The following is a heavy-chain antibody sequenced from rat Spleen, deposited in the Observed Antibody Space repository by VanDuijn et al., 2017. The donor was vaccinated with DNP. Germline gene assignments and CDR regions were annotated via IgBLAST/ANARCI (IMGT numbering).Heavy chain of an antibody. CDR3: ARSDNSGSKWNY. V-gene: IGHV3-3*01. D-gene: IGHD4-3*01. CDR2: VNSAGST. J-gene: IGHJ2*01. CDR1: GYSITSSYR. Sequence: EVQLQESGPGLVKPSQSLSLTCSVTGYSITSSYRWNWIRKFPGNKLEWMGSVNSAGSTNYNPSLKGRISITRDTSKNQFFLQVNSVTTEDTATYYGARSDNSGSKWNYWGHGVMVTVSS.